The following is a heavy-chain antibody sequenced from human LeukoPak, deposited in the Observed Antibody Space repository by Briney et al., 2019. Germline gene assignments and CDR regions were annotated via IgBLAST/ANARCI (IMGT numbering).Heavy chain of an antibody. J-gene: IGHJ4*02. V-gene: IGHV3-9*01. D-gene: IGHD2-2*01. CDR2: ISWNSGSI. CDR3: AKDNCSSTSCHFDY. Sequence: GGSLRLSCAASGFTFDDYAMHWVRQAPGKGLEWVSGISWNSGSIGYADSVKGRFTISRDNAKNSLYLQMNSLRAEDTALYYCAKDNCSSTSCHFDYWGQGTLVTVSS. CDR1: GFTFDDYA.